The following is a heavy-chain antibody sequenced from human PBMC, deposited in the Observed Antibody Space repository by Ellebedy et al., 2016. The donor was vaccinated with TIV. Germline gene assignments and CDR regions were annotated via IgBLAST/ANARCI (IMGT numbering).Heavy chain of an antibody. Sequence: PGGSLRLSCAASGFTFDSFDINWVRQSPGRGLEWVASIAGTYKYTSYSDSVKGRFTISRDNTQNSLFLQMNILRPDDTAVYYCARHKVPDAMPVFDLWGHGTLVTVSS. V-gene: IGHV3-21*01. D-gene: IGHD2-2*01. CDR2: IAGTYKYT. CDR1: GFTFDSFD. CDR3: ARHKVPDAMPVFDL. J-gene: IGHJ4*01.